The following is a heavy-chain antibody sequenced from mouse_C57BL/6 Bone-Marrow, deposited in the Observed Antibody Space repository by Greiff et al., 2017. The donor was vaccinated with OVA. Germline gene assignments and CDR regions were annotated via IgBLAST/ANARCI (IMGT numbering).Heavy chain of an antibody. D-gene: IGHD2-5*01. CDR1: GFTFSDFY. CDR3: ARASNYFYAMDY. V-gene: IGHV7-1*01. J-gene: IGHJ4*01. Sequence: EVKLEESGGGLVQSGRSLRLSCATSGFTFSDFYMEWVRQAPGKGLEWIAASRNKANDYTTEYSASVKGRFIVSRDTSQSILYLQMNALRAEDTAIYYCARASNYFYAMDYWGQGTSVTVSS. CDR2: SRNKANDYTT.